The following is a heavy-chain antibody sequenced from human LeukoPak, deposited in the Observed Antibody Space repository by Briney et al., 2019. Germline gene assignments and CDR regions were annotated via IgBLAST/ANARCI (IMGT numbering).Heavy chain of an antibody. CDR1: GYTFTSYY. CDR3: ARVEVGYGSEFDY. Sequence: GASVKVSCKASGYTFTSYYMHWVRQAPGQGFEWMGIINPSGGSTSYAQKFQGRVTMTRDTPTSTVYMELSSLRSEDTAVYYCARVEVGYGSEFDYWGQGTLVTVSS. J-gene: IGHJ4*02. D-gene: IGHD3-10*01. CDR2: INPSGGST. V-gene: IGHV1-46*01.